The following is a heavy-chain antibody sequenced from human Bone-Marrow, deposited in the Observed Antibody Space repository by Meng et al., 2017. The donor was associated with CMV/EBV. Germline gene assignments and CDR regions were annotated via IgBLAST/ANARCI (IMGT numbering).Heavy chain of an antibody. Sequence: SETLSLTCTVSGGSISSSSYYWGWIRRPPGKGLEWIGRIYYSGSTYYNPSLKSRVTISVDTSKNQFSLKLSSVTAADTAVYYCARRGVEVNFDYWGQGTLVTVSS. D-gene: IGHD5-24*01. CDR1: GGSISSSSYY. J-gene: IGHJ4*02. V-gene: IGHV4-39*01. CDR3: ARRGVEVNFDY. CDR2: IYYSGST.